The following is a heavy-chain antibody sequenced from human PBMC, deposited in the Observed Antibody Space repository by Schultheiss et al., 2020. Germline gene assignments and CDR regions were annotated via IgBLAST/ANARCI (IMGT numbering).Heavy chain of an antibody. CDR3: TTDGRSYSMIYFQH. V-gene: IGHV3-15*01. J-gene: IGHJ1*01. CDR2: IKSKTDGGTT. Sequence: GESLKISCAASGFTFSNAWMSWVRQAPGKGLEWVGRIKSKTDGGTTDYAAPVKGRFTISRDDSKNTLYLQMNSLKTEDTAVYYCTTDGRSYSMIYFQHWGQGTLVTVSS. CDR1: GFTFSNAW. D-gene: IGHD1-26*01.